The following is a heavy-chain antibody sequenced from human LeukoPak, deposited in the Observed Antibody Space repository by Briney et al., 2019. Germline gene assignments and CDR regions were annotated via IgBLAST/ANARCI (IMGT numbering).Heavy chain of an antibody. D-gene: IGHD3-10*01. CDR1: GFTFDDYA. Sequence: GGSLRLSCAASGFTFDDYAMHWVRQAPGKGLEWVSLISGDGGTTYYADSVKGRFTISRDNIKNSLYLQMNSLRTEDTALYYCVGRRYYGSGSFDYWGQGTLVTVSS. CDR2: ISGDGGTT. J-gene: IGHJ4*02. V-gene: IGHV3-43*02. CDR3: VGRRYYGSGSFDY.